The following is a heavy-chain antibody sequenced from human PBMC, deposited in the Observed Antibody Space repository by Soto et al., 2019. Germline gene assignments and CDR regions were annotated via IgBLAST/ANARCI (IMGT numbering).Heavy chain of an antibody. CDR1: GGTFSSYA. V-gene: IGHV1-69*01. CDR2: IIPIFGTA. J-gene: IGHJ6*02. CDR3: ARPDDDGGNHYYGMDV. Sequence: QVQLGQSGAEVKKPGSSVKVSCKASGGTFSSYAISWLRQAPGQGLEWMGGIIPIFGTANYAQKFPGRVTLTAGESTSTAYMELSSLRSEATAVYYCARPDDDGGNHYYGMDVWGHGTTVTVSS. D-gene: IGHD4-17*01.